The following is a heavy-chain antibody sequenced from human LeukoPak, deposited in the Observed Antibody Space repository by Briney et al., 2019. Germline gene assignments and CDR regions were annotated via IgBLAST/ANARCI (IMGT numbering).Heavy chain of an antibody. CDR1: GYTFTDYY. Sequence: ASVTVSCKASGYTFTDYYMHWVRQAPGQGSEWMGWINPNSGGTNYAQKFQGRVTITRETSISTAYMELSRLRSDDTAVYYCARSLPYYGMDVWGQGTTVTVSS. CDR3: ARSLPYYGMDV. CDR2: INPNSGGT. V-gene: IGHV1-2*02. J-gene: IGHJ6*02.